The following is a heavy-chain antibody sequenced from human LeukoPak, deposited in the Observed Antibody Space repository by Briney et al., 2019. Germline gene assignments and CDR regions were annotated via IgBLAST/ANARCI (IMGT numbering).Heavy chain of an antibody. J-gene: IGHJ5*02. CDR3: AKDRTAVAGTKNWFDP. CDR1: GFTMSNNA. V-gene: IGHV3-23*01. Sequence: GGSLRLSCAASGFTMSNNAMSWVRQAPGKGLEWVSAISGSGGSTYYADSVKGRFTISRDNSKNTLYLQMNSLRAEDTAVYYCAKDRTAVAGTKNWFDPWGQGTLVTVSS. CDR2: ISGSGGST. D-gene: IGHD6-19*01.